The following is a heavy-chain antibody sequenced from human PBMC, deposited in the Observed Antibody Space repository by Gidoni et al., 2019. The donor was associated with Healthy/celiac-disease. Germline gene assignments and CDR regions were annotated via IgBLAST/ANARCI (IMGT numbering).Heavy chain of an antibody. CDR1: GGSISSSSSY. CDR3: ARHELNHGYSGYDGTDY. Sequence: QLQLQESGPGLVKPSETLSLTCTVSGGSISSSSSYWGWSRQPPGKGLEWIGSIYYSGSTYYNPSLKSRVTISVDTAKNQFSLKLSSVTAADTAVYYCARHELNHGYSGYDGTDYWGQGTLVTVSS. J-gene: IGHJ4*02. V-gene: IGHV4-39*01. CDR2: IYYSGST. D-gene: IGHD5-12*01.